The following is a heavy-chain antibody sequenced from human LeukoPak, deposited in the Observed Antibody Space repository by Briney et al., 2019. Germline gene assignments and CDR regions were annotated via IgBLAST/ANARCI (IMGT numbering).Heavy chain of an antibody. Sequence: ASVKVSCKASGYTFTSYDINWVRQATGQGLEWMGWMNPNSGNTGYAQKFQGRVTMTRNTSISTAYMELSSLRSEDTAVYCCARGASVGYYYYMDVWGKGTTVAVSS. CDR3: ARGASVGYYYYMDV. V-gene: IGHV1-8*01. CDR1: GYTFTSYD. J-gene: IGHJ6*03. CDR2: MNPNSGNT. D-gene: IGHD2-2*01.